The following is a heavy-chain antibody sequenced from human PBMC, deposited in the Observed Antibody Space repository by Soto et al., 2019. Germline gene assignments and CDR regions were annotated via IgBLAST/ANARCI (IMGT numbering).Heavy chain of an antibody. J-gene: IGHJ4*02. D-gene: IGHD6-19*01. V-gene: IGHV1-18*04. CDR3: ARDPTKYSSGWYRFDY. CDR1: GYTFTSYG. Sequence: QVQLVQSGAEVKKPGASVKVSCKASGYTFTSYGISWVRQAPGQGLEWMGWISAYNGNTNYAQKLQGRVTMTTDTSTSTAYIELRSLRSDDTAVYYCARDPTKYSSGWYRFDYWGQGTLVTVSS. CDR2: ISAYNGNT.